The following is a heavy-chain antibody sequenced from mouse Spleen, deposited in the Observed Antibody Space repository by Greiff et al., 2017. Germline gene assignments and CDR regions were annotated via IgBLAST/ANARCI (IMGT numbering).Heavy chain of an antibody. CDR1: GYSFTGYY. D-gene: IGHD1-1*01. CDR3: ARLLRSYFDY. Sequence: EVQLQQSGPELVKPGASVKISCKASGYSFTGYYMNWVKQSPEKSLEWIGEINPSTGGTTYNQKFKAKATLTVDKSSSTAYMKLKSLTSEDSAVYYCARLLRSYFDYWGQGTTLTVSS. V-gene: IGHV1-42*01. J-gene: IGHJ2*01. CDR2: INPSTGGT.